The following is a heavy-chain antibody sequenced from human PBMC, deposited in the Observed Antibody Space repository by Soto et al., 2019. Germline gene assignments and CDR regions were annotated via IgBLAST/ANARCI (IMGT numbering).Heavy chain of an antibody. CDR3: AKTPPRGDFLSAPDS. J-gene: IGHJ4*02. CDR1: GFTLSAYA. Sequence: PGGSLRLSCAASGFTLSAYAMTWVRQAPGKGLEWVSTVTSSGSRTFYAASVKGRFTISGDSSNNTVYLQMNSLRVEDTAIYYCAKTPPRGDFLSAPDSWGQGA. D-gene: IGHD2-21*01. V-gene: IGHV3-23*05. CDR2: VTSSGSRT.